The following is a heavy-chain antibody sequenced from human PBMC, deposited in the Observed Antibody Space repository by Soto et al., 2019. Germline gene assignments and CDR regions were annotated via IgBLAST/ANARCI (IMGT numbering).Heavy chain of an antibody. V-gene: IGHV4-59*01. CDR2: MSPRGNI. CDR1: GGSISSDY. Sequence: PSETLSLTCPVSGGSISSDYWSWIRQPPGKGLEHIAYMSPRGNINYNPSFRSRVTMSVDSSKNQISLKMISVTAADTAIYYCARDLGTTSRFDPWGQGTLVTVSS. D-gene: IGHD1-1*01. J-gene: IGHJ5*02. CDR3: ARDLGTTSRFDP.